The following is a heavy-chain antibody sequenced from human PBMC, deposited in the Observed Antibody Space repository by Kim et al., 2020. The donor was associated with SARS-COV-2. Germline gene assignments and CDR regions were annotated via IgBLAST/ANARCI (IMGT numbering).Heavy chain of an antibody. CDR3: ARVVCSSTSCYIDY. V-gene: IGHV3-33*01. J-gene: IGHJ4*02. Sequence: GGSLRLSCAASGFTFSSYGMHWVRQAPGKGLEWVAVIWYDGSNKYYADSVKGRFTISRDNSKNTLYLQMNSLRAEDTAVYYCARVVCSSTSCYIDYWGQGTLVTVSS. D-gene: IGHD2-2*02. CDR1: GFTFSSYG. CDR2: IWYDGSNK.